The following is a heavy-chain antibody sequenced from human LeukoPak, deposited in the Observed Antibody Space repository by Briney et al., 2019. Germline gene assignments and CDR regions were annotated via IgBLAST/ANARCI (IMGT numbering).Heavy chain of an antibody. V-gene: IGHV1-2*02. Sequence: GASVKVSCKASGYTFTGSYMHWVRQAPGQGHEWMGWINPNSGGTKYALKFQGRVTMIRDTSINTAYMELSRLRSDDTAVYCCARGDGSSWTNFDFWGQGTLVTVSS. CDR2: INPNSGGT. D-gene: IGHD6-13*01. CDR1: GYTFTGSY. J-gene: IGHJ4*02. CDR3: ARGDGSSWTNFDF.